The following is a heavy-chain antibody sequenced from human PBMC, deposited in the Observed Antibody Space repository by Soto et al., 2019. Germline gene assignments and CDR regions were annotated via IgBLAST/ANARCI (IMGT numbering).Heavy chain of an antibody. J-gene: IGHJ5*02. CDR1: GGTFSSYT. CDR2: IIPILGIA. D-gene: IGHD3-10*01. Sequence: ASVKVSCKASGGTFSSYTISWVRQAPGQGLEWMGRIIPILGIANYAQKFQGRVTITADKSTSTAYMELSSLRSEDTAVYYCARVPGAQNWFDPWGQGTLVTVSS. CDR3: ARVPGAQNWFDP. V-gene: IGHV1-69*02.